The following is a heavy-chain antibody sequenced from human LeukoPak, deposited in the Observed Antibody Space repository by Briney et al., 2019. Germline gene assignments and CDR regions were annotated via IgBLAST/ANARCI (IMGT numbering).Heavy chain of an antibody. CDR1: GGSISSYY. J-gene: IGHJ5*02. V-gene: IGHV4-59*01. Sequence: SETLSLTCTVSGGSISSYYWSWIQQPPGKGLEWIGYIYYSGSTNYNPSLKSRVTISVDTSKNQFSLKLSSVTAADTAVYYCARGFLYGSGSRWFDPWGQGTLVTVSS. D-gene: IGHD3-10*01. CDR2: IYYSGST. CDR3: ARGFLYGSGSRWFDP.